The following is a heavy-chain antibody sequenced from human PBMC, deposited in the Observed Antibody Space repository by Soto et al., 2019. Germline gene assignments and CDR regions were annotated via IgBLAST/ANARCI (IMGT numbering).Heavy chain of an antibody. CDR2: ISSSSSTI. CDR1: GFTFSSYS. CDR3: AREGGSLNWFDP. Sequence: EVQLVESGGGLVQPGGSLRLSCAASGFTFSSYSMNWVRQAPGKGLEWVSYISSSSSTIYYADSVKGRFTISRDHAKNTLYLKMTSLRDEDTAVYYCAREGGSLNWFDPWGQGTLVT. V-gene: IGHV3-48*02. D-gene: IGHD1-26*01. J-gene: IGHJ5*02.